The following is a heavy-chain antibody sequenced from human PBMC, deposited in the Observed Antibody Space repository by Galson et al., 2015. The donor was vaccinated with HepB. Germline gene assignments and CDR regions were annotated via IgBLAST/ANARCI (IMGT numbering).Heavy chain of an antibody. D-gene: IGHD5-24*01. V-gene: IGHV1-3*01. CDR1: GYTFTSYA. CDR3: ARDPDDVRGGRDGGEGDY. CDR2: INAGNGNT. J-gene: IGHJ4*02. Sequence: SVKVSCKASGYTFTSYAMHWVRQAPGQRLEWMGWINAGNGNTKYSQKFQGRVTITRDTSASTAYMELSSLRSEDTAVYYCARDPDDVRGGRDGGEGDYWGQGTLATVSS.